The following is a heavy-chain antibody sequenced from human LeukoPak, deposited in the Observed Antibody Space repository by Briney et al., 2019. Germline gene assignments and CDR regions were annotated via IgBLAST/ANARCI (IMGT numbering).Heavy chain of an antibody. Sequence: ASVKVSCKPSGGTFSSYAISWVRQAPGQGLEWMGRIIPILGIANYAQKFQGRVTITADKSTSTAYMELSSLRSEDTAVYYCAREREEWSGPYVVYYFDYWGQGTLVTVSS. CDR1: GGTFSSYA. D-gene: IGHD2-21*01. CDR2: IIPILGIA. CDR3: AREREEWSGPYVVYYFDY. J-gene: IGHJ4*02. V-gene: IGHV1-69*04.